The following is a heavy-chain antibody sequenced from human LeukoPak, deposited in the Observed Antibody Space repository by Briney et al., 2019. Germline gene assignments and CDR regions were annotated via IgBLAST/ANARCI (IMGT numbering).Heavy chain of an antibody. D-gene: IGHD2-15*01. CDR3: AREVDYWFDP. Sequence: SETLSLTCTVSGVSISGYYWSWIRQPPGKGLEWIGYIYYSGSTYYNPSLKSRVTMSVDTSKNQFSLKLTSVTTADTAMYYCAREVDYWFDPWGQGTLVTVSS. CDR2: IYYSGST. V-gene: IGHV4-59*01. CDR1: GVSISGYY. J-gene: IGHJ5*02.